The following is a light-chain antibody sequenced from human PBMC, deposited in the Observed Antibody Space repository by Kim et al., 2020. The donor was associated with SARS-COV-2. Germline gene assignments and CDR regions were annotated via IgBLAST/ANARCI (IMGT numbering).Light chain of an antibody. CDR2: WAS. CDR1: QSFLYISNNKNY. CDR3: QQYFNTPWT. Sequence: ATITCKSSQSFLYISNNKNYLAWYQQKPGQPPKLLIYWASTRESGVPDRFSGSGSGTDFTLTISSLQAEDVAVYYCQQYFNTPWTFGQGTKVDIK. V-gene: IGKV4-1*01. J-gene: IGKJ1*01.